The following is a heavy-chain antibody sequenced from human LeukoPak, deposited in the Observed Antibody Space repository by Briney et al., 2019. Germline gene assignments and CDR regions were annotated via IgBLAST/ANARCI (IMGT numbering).Heavy chain of an antibody. CDR2: ISAYNGHT. D-gene: IGHD3-3*01. Sequence: ASVKVSCKASGYTFTSYGISWVRQAPGQGLEWMGWISAYNGHTDYTQKLQGRVTMTTDPPTSTAYMELRSLRSDDTAVYYCARLSYDFWSGYPYYFDYWGQGTLVTVSS. V-gene: IGHV1-18*01. CDR3: ARLSYDFWSGYPYYFDY. J-gene: IGHJ4*02. CDR1: GYTFTSYG.